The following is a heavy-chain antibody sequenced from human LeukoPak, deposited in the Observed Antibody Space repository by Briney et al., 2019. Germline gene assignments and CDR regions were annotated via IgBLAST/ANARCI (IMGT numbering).Heavy chain of an antibody. Sequence: PGGSLRLSCAASGFTFTSYDMHWVRQAPGKGLEWVAVISYDGSNKYYADSVKGRFTISRDNSKNTLYLQMNSLRAEDTAVYYCAKTSNWGVPTQRYYYYGMDVWGQGTTVTVSS. J-gene: IGHJ6*02. V-gene: IGHV3-30*18. D-gene: IGHD7-27*01. CDR3: AKTSNWGVPTQRYYYYGMDV. CDR1: GFTFTSYD. CDR2: ISYDGSNK.